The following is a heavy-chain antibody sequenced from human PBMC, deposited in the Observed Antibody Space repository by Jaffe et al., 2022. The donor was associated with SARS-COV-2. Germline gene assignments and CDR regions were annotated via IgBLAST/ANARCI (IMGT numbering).Heavy chain of an antibody. D-gene: IGHD6-13*01. CDR2: IYYSGST. CDR1: GGSISSSSYY. Sequence: QLQLQESGPGLVKPSETLSLTCTVSGGSISSSSYYWGWIRQPPGKGLEWIGSIYYSGSTYYNPSLKSRVTISVDTSKNQFSLKLSSVTAADTAVYYCARAYSSSRGFSYGMDVWGQGTTVTVSS. V-gene: IGHV4-39*01. J-gene: IGHJ6*02. CDR3: ARAYSSSRGFSYGMDV.